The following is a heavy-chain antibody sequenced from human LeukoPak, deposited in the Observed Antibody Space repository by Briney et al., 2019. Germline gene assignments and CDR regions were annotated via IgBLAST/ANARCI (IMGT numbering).Heavy chain of an antibody. V-gene: IGHV5-51*01. CDR1: GYSFSSYW. CDR3: ARQLGELSSKSFDY. J-gene: IGHJ4*02. D-gene: IGHD3-16*02. Sequence: GESLKISCKGSGYSFSSYWIAWVRQMPGKALEWMGIIYPGDSDTRYSPSFQGQVTISADKSIGTAYLRWSSLKASDTAMYYCARQLGELSSKSFDYWGQGTLVTVSS. CDR2: IYPGDSDT.